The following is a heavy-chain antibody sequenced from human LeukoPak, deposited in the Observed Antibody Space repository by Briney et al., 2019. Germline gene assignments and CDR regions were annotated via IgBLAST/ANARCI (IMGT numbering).Heavy chain of an antibody. Sequence: ASVKVSCKASGYTFTSYYMHWVRQAPGQGLEWMGIINPSGGSTSYAQKFQGRVTMTRDTSTSTVYMELSSLRSEDTAVYYCARDRDLYCSGGSCYSGYFDYWGQGTLVTVSS. J-gene: IGHJ4*02. V-gene: IGHV1-46*01. D-gene: IGHD2-15*01. CDR2: INPSGGST. CDR3: ARDRDLYCSGGSCYSGYFDY. CDR1: GYTFTSYY.